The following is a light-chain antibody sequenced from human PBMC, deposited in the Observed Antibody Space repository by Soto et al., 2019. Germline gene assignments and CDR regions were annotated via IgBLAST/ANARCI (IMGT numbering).Light chain of an antibody. J-gene: IGKJ4*01. Sequence: EIVMTQSPATLSLSPGARATLSCRASQSLRSNLACYQQKPGQAPRILIYGASTRATGIPARFSGSGSGTEFTLTISSLQYEDCAVYYCQQLNRYPSTFGGGNKVPIK. V-gene: IGKV3-15*01. CDR3: QQLNRYPST. CDR1: QSLRSN. CDR2: GAS.